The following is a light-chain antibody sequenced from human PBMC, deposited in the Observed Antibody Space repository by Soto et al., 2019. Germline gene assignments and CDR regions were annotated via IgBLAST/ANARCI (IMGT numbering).Light chain of an antibody. CDR2: EVS. CDR3: SSYAGSNNV. Sequence: QSALTQPPSASGSPGQSVTISCTGTSSDVGGYNYVSWYQQHPGKAPKLMIYEVSKRPSGVPDRFSGSKSGNTASLIVSGLQAEDEADYYCSSYAGSNNVFGTGTKLTVL. J-gene: IGLJ1*01. V-gene: IGLV2-8*01. CDR1: SSDVGGYNY.